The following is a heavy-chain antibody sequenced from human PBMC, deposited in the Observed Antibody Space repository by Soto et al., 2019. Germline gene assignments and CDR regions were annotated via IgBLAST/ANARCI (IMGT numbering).Heavy chain of an antibody. CDR1: GGSFSGYY. J-gene: IGHJ2*01. V-gene: IGHV4-34*01. D-gene: IGHD3-10*01. CDR3: ARGRGDGYNQPGYFDL. CDR2: INHSGST. Sequence: QVHLQQWGAGLLKPSETLSLTCAVYGGSFSGYYWSWIRQPPGKGLEWIGEINHSGSTNYNPSLKSRVSISVGTSNKQFSLKLSSVTAADTAVYYFARGRGDGYNQPGYFDLWGRGTLVTVSS.